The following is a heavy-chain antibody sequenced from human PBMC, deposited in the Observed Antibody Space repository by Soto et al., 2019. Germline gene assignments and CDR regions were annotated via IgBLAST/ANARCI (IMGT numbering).Heavy chain of an antibody. Sequence: GGSLRLSCAASGFTFKNNAMNWVRQAPGKGLEWLSTVISGGTTTYYADSVRGRFTISRDNSKNTLYLQMNSLRAEDTALYYCAKARYGDGRGFNYWGQGTLVTV. CDR2: VISGGTTT. CDR3: AKARYGDGRGFNY. D-gene: IGHD4-17*01. CDR1: GFTFKNNA. J-gene: IGHJ4*02. V-gene: IGHV3-23*01.